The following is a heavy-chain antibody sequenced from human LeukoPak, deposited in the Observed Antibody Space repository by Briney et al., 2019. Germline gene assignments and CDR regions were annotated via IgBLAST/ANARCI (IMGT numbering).Heavy chain of an antibody. CDR2: INPSGGST. V-gene: IGHV1-46*01. Sequence: ASVKVSCKASGYTFTSYGISWVRQAPGQGLEWMGIINPSGGSTSYAQKFQGRVTMTRDTSTSTVYMELSSLRSEDTAVYYCASEAIGVVYPIQHWGQGTLVTVSS. CDR1: GYTFTSYG. J-gene: IGHJ1*01. D-gene: IGHD3-3*01. CDR3: ASEAIGVVYPIQH.